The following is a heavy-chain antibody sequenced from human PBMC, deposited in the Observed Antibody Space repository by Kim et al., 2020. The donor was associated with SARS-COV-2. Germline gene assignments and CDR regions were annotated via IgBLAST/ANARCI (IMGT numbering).Heavy chain of an antibody. D-gene: IGHD6-19*01. J-gene: IGHJ4*02. V-gene: IGHV3-21*04. CDR3: ARVLTSGWSYFDY. Sequence: SADSVQGRFTISRNNARASLYLQMTSLRAEDTAVYYCARVLTSGWSYFDYWGQGTLVTVSS.